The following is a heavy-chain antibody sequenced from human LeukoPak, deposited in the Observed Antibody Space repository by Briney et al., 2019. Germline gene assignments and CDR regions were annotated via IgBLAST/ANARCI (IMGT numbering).Heavy chain of an antibody. V-gene: IGHV3-53*01. CDR2: INSGGST. Sequence: AGGSLRLSGGVPGLTFSITCMTGFRQAPGKGLEWVSLINSGGSTYYADSVKGRFTHSRDNSSNTLYLQMNSLRADDTAVHVCACDTKGSRVRALWGRGILVTVSS. J-gene: IGHJ4*02. CDR1: GLTFSITC. D-gene: IGHD2-8*01. CDR3: ACDTKGSRVRAL.